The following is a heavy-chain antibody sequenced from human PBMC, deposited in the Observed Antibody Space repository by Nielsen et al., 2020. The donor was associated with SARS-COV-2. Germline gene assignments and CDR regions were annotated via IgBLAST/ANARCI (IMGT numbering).Heavy chain of an antibody. CDR2: ISSSSSTI. V-gene: IGHV3-48*01. CDR3: AKLGASRDGYKREY. J-gene: IGHJ4*02. CDR1: GFTFSSYS. D-gene: IGHD5-24*01. Sequence: GESLKISCAASGFTFSSYSMNWVRQAPGKGLEWVSYISSSSSTIYCADSVKGRFTISRDNSKNTLYLQMNSLRAEDTAVYYCAKLGASRDGYKREYWGQGTLVTVSS.